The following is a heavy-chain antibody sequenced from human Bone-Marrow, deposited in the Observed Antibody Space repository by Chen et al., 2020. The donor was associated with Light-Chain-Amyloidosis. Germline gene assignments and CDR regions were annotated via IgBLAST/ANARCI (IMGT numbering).Heavy chain of an antibody. V-gene: IGHV3-53*02. CDR1: GFIVSSKY. CDR3: AKEVGAGALDY. CDR2: IYSDGNT. Sequence: EVQLVEIGGGLIQPGGSLRLSCAVSGFIVSSKYMSWVRQAPGRGLEWVSVIYSDGNTYYADSVRGRFTISRDISENILYLQMNSLRAEDTAVYYCAKEVGAGALDYWGQGTLVTVSS. J-gene: IGHJ4*02. D-gene: IGHD1-26*01.